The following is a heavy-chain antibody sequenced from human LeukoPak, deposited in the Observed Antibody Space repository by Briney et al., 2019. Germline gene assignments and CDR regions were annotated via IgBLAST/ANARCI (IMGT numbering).Heavy chain of an antibody. CDR2: IYMSGSI. D-gene: IGHD3-10*01. J-gene: IGHJ4*01. Sequence: SETLSLTCTVSGGSISSNYWSWIRQPAGKGLEWIGRIYMSGSINYNPSLKSRVTMSVDTSKNQFSLRLSSVTAADTAVYYCERDPNYYGTGFDYWGQGTLVTVSS. CDR3: ERDPNYYGTGFDY. V-gene: IGHV4-4*07. CDR1: GGSISSNY.